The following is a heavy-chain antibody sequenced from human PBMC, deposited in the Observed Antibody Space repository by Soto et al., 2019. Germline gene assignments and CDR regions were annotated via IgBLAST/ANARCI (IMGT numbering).Heavy chain of an antibody. CDR3: ARVTSGWYFDC. D-gene: IGHD6-19*01. CDR2: TYYRSKWYD. CDR1: GDSVSSNSAA. V-gene: IGHV6-1*01. J-gene: IGHJ4*02. Sequence: SQTLSLTCAISGDSVSSNSAAWYWIRKSPSRGLEWLGRTYYRSKWYDDYAVPVKSRITINPDTSKNQLSLQLNSVTPEDTAVYYCARVTSGWYFDCWGQGTLVTVSS.